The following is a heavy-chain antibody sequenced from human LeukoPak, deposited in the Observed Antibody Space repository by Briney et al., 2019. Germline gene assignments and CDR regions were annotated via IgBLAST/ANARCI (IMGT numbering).Heavy chain of an antibody. CDR1: GFTFSTYA. V-gene: IGHV3-48*04. J-gene: IGHJ6*03. Sequence: GGSLRLSCAASGFTFSTYAMSWVRQAPGKGLEWVSAISSSSSTIYYADSVKGRFTISRDNAKNSLYLQMNSLRAEDTAVYYCATNSGAAAPDYYYYMDVWGKGTTVTVSS. CDR3: ATNSGAAAPDYYYYMDV. D-gene: IGHD6-13*01. CDR2: ISSSSSTI.